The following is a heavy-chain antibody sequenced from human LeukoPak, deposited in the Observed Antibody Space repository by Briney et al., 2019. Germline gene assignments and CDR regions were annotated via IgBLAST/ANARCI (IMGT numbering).Heavy chain of an antibody. D-gene: IGHD3-3*02. V-gene: IGHV1-46*01. Sequence: GASVTVSCKASGYTFTSYYMHWVRQAPGQGLEWMVIINPSGGSTSYAQKFQGRVTMTRDTSTSTVYMELSSLRSEDTAVYYCARESISIWPDYWGQGTLVTVSS. CDR1: GYTFTSYY. CDR2: INPSGGST. CDR3: ARESISIWPDY. J-gene: IGHJ4*02.